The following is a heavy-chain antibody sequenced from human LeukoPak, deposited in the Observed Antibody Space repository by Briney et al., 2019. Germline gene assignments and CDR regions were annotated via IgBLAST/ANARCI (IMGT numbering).Heavy chain of an antibody. D-gene: IGHD1-1*01. J-gene: IGHJ4*02. CDR2: ISGSGGRT. CDR3: AKDEERTTDY. CDR1: GFTFSSYA. Sequence: GGSLRLSCAASGFTFSSYAMSWVRQAPGKGLEWVSAISGSGGRTYYVNSVKGRFTISRDNSKNTLYLQMNSLRPEDTAVYYCAKDEERTTDYWGQGTLVTVSS. V-gene: IGHV3-23*01.